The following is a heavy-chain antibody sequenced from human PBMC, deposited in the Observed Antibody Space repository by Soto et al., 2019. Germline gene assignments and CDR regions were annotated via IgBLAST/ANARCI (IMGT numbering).Heavy chain of an antibody. D-gene: IGHD6-6*01. Sequence: LSLTCTVSGGSISSGGYYWSWIRQHPGKGLEWIGYIYYSGSTYYNPSLKSRVTISVDTSKNQFSLNLSSVTAADTAVYYCARAGHSSSSEGANWFDPWGQGTLVTVS. J-gene: IGHJ5*02. V-gene: IGHV4-31*03. CDR3: ARAGHSSSSEGANWFDP. CDR2: IYYSGST. CDR1: GGSISSGGYY.